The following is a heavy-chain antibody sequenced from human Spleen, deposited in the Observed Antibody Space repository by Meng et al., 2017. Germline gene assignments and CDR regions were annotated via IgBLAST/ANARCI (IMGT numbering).Heavy chain of an antibody. CDR1: GYTFPNYG. CDR2: ISTHDGNT. D-gene: IGHD2-2*01. J-gene: IGHJ5*02. V-gene: IGHV1-18*04. Sequence: ASVKVSCKASGYTFPNYGISWVRQAPGQGLEWMGWISTHDGNTNYAQKFKGRLTMTTDTSTSTAYMELSSLRSDDTAVYYCVRDLCTSCYVRGRWFDPWGQGTLVT. CDR3: VRDLCTSCYVRGRWFDP.